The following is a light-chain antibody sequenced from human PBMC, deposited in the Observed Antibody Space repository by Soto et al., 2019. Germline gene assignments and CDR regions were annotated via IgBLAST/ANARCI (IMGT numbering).Light chain of an antibody. CDR3: QQRSSWPVT. CDR2: DAS. J-gene: IGKJ5*01. CDR1: QSVSRY. V-gene: IGKV3-11*01. Sequence: EIVLTQSPATLSLSPGERATLSCRASQSVSRYLAWYQQKPGQAPRLLIYDASSRATGIPARFSGSGSVTDFTLTISSLEPEDFAVYYCQQRSSWPVTFGQGTRLEIK.